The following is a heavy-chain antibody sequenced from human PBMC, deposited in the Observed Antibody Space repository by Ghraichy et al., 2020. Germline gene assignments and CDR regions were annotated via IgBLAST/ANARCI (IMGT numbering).Heavy chain of an antibody. D-gene: IGHD3-10*01. V-gene: IGHV3-23*01. CDR3: AKDLHHYYGSGSYFDY. CDR1: GFTFSSYA. J-gene: IGHJ4*02. Sequence: GSLRLSCAASGFTFSSYAMSWVRQAPGKGLEWVSAISGSGGSTYYADSVKGRFTISRDNSKNTLYLQMNSLRAEDTAVYYCAKDLHHYYGSGSYFDYWGQGTLVTVSS. CDR2: ISGSGGST.